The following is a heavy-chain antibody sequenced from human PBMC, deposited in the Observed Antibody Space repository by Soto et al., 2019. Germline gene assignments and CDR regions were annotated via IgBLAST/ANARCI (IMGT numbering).Heavy chain of an antibody. V-gene: IGHV1-2*04. CDR3: ARVRSSSWYPYYGMDV. D-gene: IGHD6-13*01. CDR2: INPNSGGT. CDR1: GYTFTGYY. Sequence: ASLKVSCKASGYTFTGYYMHWVRQAPGQGLEWMGWINPNSGGTNYAQKFQGWVTMTRDTSISTAYMELSRLRSDDTAVYYCARVRSSSWYPYYGMDVWGQGTTVTVSS. J-gene: IGHJ6*02.